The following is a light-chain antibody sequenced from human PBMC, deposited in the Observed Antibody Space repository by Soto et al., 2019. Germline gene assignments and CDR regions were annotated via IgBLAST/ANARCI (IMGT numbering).Light chain of an antibody. CDR3: SSYKTSNSYV. CDR2: DVT. J-gene: IGLJ1*01. Sequence: QSVLTQPASVSGSPGQSITISCTGTSSDVGGYNFVSWYQHHPGKAPKLMIYDVTNRPSGVSNRFSGSKSGSTASLTISGLQAEDEADYYCSSYKTSNSYVFGNGTKLIVL. CDR1: SSDVGGYNF. V-gene: IGLV2-14*03.